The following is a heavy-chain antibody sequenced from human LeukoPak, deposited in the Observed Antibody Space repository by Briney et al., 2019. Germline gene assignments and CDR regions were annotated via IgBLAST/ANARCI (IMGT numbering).Heavy chain of an antibody. D-gene: IGHD3-16*01. CDR1: GFTFSSYS. V-gene: IGHV3-21*01. CDR2: ISSSSSYI. J-gene: IGHJ6*02. CDR3: ARDAGGYGMDV. Sequence: GGSLRLSCAASGFTFSSYSMNWVRRAPGKGLEWVSSISSSSSYIYYADSVKGRFTISRDNAKNSPYLQMNSLRAEDTAVCYCARDAGGYGMDVWGQGTTVTVSS.